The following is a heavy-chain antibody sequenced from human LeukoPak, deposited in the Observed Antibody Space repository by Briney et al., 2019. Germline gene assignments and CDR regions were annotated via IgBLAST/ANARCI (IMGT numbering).Heavy chain of an antibody. D-gene: IGHD6-13*01. V-gene: IGHV1-69*13. CDR1: GGTFSSYA. CDR2: IIPIFGTA. Sequence: SVKVSCKASGGTFSSYAISWVRQAPGQGLEWMGGIIPIFGTANYAQKFQGRVTITAHESTSTAYMELSSLRSEDTAVYYCARDVVAAAGTPWRAFDIWGQGTMVTVSS. J-gene: IGHJ3*02. CDR3: ARDVVAAAGTPWRAFDI.